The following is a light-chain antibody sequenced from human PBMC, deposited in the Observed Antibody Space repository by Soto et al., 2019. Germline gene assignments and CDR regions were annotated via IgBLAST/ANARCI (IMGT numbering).Light chain of an antibody. CDR3: CSFTSTSTGV. V-gene: IGLV2-14*01. J-gene: IGLJ3*02. Sequence: QSALTQPASVSGSPGQSVTISCTATSSDAGGYDSVSWYQQHPGKAPKLMIYEVSNRPSGVSNRSSGSKSGNTASLAISGLQAEDEADYYCCSFTSTSTGVFGGGTKLTVL. CDR2: EVS. CDR1: SSDAGGYDS.